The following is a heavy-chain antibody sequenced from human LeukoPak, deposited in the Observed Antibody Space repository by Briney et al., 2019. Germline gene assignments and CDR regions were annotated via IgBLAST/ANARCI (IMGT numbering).Heavy chain of an antibody. J-gene: IGHJ6*03. Sequence: GASVKVSCKASGYTFTSYDTNWVRQATGQGLEWMGWMNPNSGNTGYAQKFQGRVTITRNTSISTAYMELSSLRSEDTAVYYCARQGRSYNFWSGYYTRDYYYYYMDVWGKGTTVTVSS. CDR1: GYTFTSYD. V-gene: IGHV1-8*03. CDR2: MNPNSGNT. CDR3: ARQGRSYNFWSGYYTRDYYYYYMDV. D-gene: IGHD3-3*01.